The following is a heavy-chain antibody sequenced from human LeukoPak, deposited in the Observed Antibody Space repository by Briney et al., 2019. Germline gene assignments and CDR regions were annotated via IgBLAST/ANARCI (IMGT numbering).Heavy chain of an antibody. CDR3: AELGITMIGGV. J-gene: IGHJ6*04. D-gene: IGHD3-10*02. CDR2: ISYHGGDK. Sequence: GGSLRLSCATSGFTFSGYGMHWVRQAPGKGPEWVSFISYHGGDKYYADSVRGRFTISRDNAKNSLYLQMNSLRAEDTAVYYCAELGITMIGGVWGKGTTVTISS. V-gene: IGHV3-30*02. CDR1: GFTFSGYG.